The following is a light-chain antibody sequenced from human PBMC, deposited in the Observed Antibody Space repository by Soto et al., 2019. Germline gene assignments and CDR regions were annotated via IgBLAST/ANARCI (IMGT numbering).Light chain of an antibody. CDR1: QSISSSY. Sequence: EIVLTQSPGTLSLSPGERATLSCRASQSISSSYLGWYQQKPGQGPRLLIYDASNRAAGIPARFSGSGSGTDFTLTISSLEPEDFAVYYCQQRSNWPPQITFGQGTRLEIK. J-gene: IGKJ5*01. CDR3: QQRSNWPPQIT. CDR2: DAS. V-gene: IGKV3-11*01.